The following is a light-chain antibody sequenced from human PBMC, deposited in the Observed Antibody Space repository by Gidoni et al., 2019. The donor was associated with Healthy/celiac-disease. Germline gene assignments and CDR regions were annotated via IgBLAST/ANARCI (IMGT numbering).Light chain of an antibody. Sequence: DIVMTQSPDSMAVSLGERATTNCKSSQSVLYSSNNKNYLAWYQKKPGQPPKLLIYWASTRESGVPDRFSGSGSGTDFTLTISSLQAEDVAVYYCQQYYSTPYTFXQXTKLEIK. CDR3: QQYYSTPYT. V-gene: IGKV4-1*01. J-gene: IGKJ2*01. CDR2: WAS. CDR1: QSVLYSSNNKNY.